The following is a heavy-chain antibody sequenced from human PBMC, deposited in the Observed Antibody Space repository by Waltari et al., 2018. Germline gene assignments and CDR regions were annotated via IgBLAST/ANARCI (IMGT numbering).Heavy chain of an antibody. V-gene: IGHV4-38-2*01. J-gene: IGHJ4*02. CDR2: IYHSGST. CDR3: ARIAARFFDY. Sequence: QVQLQESGPGLVKPSETLSLTCAVSGYSISSCYYWGWIRQPPGKGLEWIGSIYHSGSTYYNPSRKSRVTISVDTAKNQFSLKLSSVTAADTAVYYCARIAARFFDYWGQGTLVTVSS. D-gene: IGHD6-6*01. CDR1: GYSISSCYY.